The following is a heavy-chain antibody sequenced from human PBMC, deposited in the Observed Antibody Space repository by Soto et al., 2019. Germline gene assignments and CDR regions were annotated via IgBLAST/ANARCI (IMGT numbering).Heavy chain of an antibody. D-gene: IGHD2-21*02. CDR3: ARGLVTNGLDV. CDR1: GYKFTTYG. J-gene: IGHJ6*02. V-gene: IGHV1-18*04. CDR2: ISTYNGNT. Sequence: QVQLLQSGAEVKKPGASVKVSCKASGYKFTTYGITWVRQAPGQRLEWLGGISTYNGNTDYAQNLQDRVTMTTETSTSTAYLEVRSLTSDDTAVYFCARGLVTNGLDVWGQGTTVTVSS.